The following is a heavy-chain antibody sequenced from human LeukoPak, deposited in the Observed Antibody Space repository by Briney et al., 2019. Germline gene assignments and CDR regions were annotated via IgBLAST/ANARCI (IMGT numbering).Heavy chain of an antibody. J-gene: IGHJ4*02. Sequence: PGRSLRLSCAASGFTFSSYGMHWVRQAPGKGLEWVAVISYDGSNKYYADSVKGRFTISRDNSKNTLYLQMNSLRAEDTAVYYCARDDVLGDFWSGYFDYWGQGTLVTVSS. CDR3: ARDDVLGDFWSGYFDY. V-gene: IGHV3-30*03. CDR2: ISYDGSNK. CDR1: GFTFSSYG. D-gene: IGHD3-3*01.